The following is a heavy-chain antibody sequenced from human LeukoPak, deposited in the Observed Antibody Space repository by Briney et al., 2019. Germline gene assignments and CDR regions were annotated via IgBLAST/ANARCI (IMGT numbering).Heavy chain of an antibody. D-gene: IGHD3-10*01. CDR2: MTPKSGDT. CDR3: ARGHNYGSGESVARAY. J-gene: IGHJ4*02. V-gene: IGHV1-8*02. Sequence: GASVKVSCKASGYTFTSYAMNWVRQAPGQGLEWMGSMTPKSGDTDLAQKFQGRVTMTRDTSLNTAYLAVSSLTSDDTAVYYCARGHNYGSGESVARAYWGQGTLVIVSS. CDR1: GYTFTSYA.